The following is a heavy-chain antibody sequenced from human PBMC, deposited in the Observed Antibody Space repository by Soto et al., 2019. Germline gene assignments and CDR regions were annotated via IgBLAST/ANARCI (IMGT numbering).Heavy chain of an antibody. V-gene: IGHV5-51*01. Sequence: EVQLVQSGAEVRKPGESLKISCEASGYNFNTYWIAWVRQMPGNGLEWLGVIYPSDSDIRYSPSFQGQVTISADKSINTASLQWSSLKASDSGIYYCAKTQRISSSWSPRANWFDPWGQGTLVTVS. CDR2: IYPSDSDI. J-gene: IGHJ5*02. CDR1: GYNFNTYW. CDR3: AKTQRISSSWSPRANWFDP. D-gene: IGHD6-13*01.